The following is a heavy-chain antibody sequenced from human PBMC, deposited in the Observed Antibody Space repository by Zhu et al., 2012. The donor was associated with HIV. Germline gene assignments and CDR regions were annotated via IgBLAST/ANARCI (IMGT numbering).Heavy chain of an antibody. V-gene: IGHV4-39*07. CDR3: ARARGDFIVVGPPXS. Sequence: QVQLQESGPGLVKPSETLSLTCTVSGGSISTSNYYWGWVRQPPGKGLEWIGTRYHSGSTYYTPSLESRVTISIDTSRNQFSLSLYSVTAADTAIYYCARARGDFIVVGPPXSWGQGTLVTVSX. CDR2: RYHSGST. J-gene: IGHJ4*02. CDR1: GGSISTSNYY. D-gene: IGHD3-22*01.